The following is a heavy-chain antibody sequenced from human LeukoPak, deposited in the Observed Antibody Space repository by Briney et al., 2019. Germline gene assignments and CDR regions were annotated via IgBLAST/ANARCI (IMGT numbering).Heavy chain of an antibody. CDR3: AKDEEVRGRGIAAAGTGTDFDY. V-gene: IGHV3-23*01. CDR2: ISGSGGST. Sequence: GGSLRLSCAASGFTFSSYAMSWVRQAPGKGLEWVSAISGSGGSTYYADSMKGRFTISRDNSKNTLYLQMNSLRAEDTAVYYCAKDEEVRGRGIAAAGTGTDFDYWGQGTLVTVSS. CDR1: GFTFSSYA. J-gene: IGHJ4*02. D-gene: IGHD6-13*01.